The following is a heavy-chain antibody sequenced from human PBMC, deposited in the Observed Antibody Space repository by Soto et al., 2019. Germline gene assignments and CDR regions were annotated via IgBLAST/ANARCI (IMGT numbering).Heavy chain of an antibody. J-gene: IGHJ3*01. Sequence: EVQLVESGGDLVQPGRSLRLSCAASGFSFDDYPMHWVRQAPGKGLEWVSGISWNSENIGYADSVKGRFTISRDNAKKSLYLQMSGLRAEGTGLYFCVKDCLTAIFGVVCDGGDVGGRWTVVTVSS. V-gene: IGHV3-9*01. CDR2: ISWNSENI. CDR1: GFSFDDYP. CDR3: VKDCLTAIFGVVCDGGDV. D-gene: IGHD3-3*01.